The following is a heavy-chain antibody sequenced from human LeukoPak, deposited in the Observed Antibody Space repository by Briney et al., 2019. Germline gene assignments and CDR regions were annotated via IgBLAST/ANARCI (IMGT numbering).Heavy chain of an antibody. J-gene: IGHJ3*02. D-gene: IGHD6-13*01. V-gene: IGHV5-51*01. CDR3: ARTDSSWYISDAFDI. CDR2: IYPGDSDT. Sequence: RGESLKISFKGSGYSFTSYWIGWVRQMPGKGLEWMGIIYPGDSDTRYRPSFQGQVTISADKSISTAYLQWSSLKASDTAMYYCARTDSSWYISDAFDIWGQGTMVTVSS. CDR1: GYSFTSYW.